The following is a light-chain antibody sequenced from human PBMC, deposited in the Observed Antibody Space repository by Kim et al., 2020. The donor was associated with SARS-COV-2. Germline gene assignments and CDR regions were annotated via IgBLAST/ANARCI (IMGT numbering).Light chain of an antibody. V-gene: IGKV4-1*01. J-gene: IGKJ1*01. CDR3: QQYHSTPQT. CDR1: QSVLYSSNNKNY. Sequence: ATINCKSGQSVLYSSNNKNYLAWYQQKPGQPPKLLIYWASTRESGVPDRFSGSGSGTDFNLTISSLQAEDVAVYYCQQYHSTPQTFGQGTKVEIK. CDR2: WAS.